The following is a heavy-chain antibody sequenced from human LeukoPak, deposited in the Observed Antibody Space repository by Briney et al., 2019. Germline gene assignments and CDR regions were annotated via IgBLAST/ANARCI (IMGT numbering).Heavy chain of an antibody. V-gene: IGHV4-61*02. CDR3: ARAAVVLDAFDI. Sequence: SVTLSIRGTGCAGWSSSGSYYRSWIRQPAGKGLEGIGRIYTSGSTNYTLSLKSRVTISVDTSKNQFSLKLSSVTAADTAVYYCARAAVVLDAFDIWGQGTMVTGSS. CDR1: AGWSSSGSYY. CDR2: IYTSGST. D-gene: IGHD4-23*01. J-gene: IGHJ3*02.